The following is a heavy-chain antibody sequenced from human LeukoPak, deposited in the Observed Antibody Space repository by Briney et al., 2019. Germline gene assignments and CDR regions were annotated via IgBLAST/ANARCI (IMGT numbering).Heavy chain of an antibody. Sequence: SETLSLTCTVSGWSISSYYWSWIRQPQGKGLEWIGYIYYSGSTNYNPSPKSRVTISVDTSKNQFSLKLRSVTAADTAVYYCARRGYSSGYYYFDYWGQGTLVTVSS. J-gene: IGHJ4*02. V-gene: IGHV4-59*08. CDR3: ARRGYSSGYYYFDY. CDR2: IYYSGST. D-gene: IGHD3-22*01. CDR1: GWSISSYY.